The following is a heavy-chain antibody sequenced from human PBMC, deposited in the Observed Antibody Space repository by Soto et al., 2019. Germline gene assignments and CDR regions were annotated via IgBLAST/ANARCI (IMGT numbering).Heavy chain of an antibody. CDR3: ARRGSSRQIYHYGMDV. D-gene: IGHD6-13*01. J-gene: IGHJ6*02. V-gene: IGHV3-74*01. CDR2: INSDGSST. Sequence: PGGSLRLSCAASGFTFSSYWMHWVRQAPGKGLVWVSRINSDGSSTSYADSVKGRVTISVDTSKNQFSLKLSSVTAADTAVYYCARRGSSRQIYHYGMDVWGPGTTVTVSS. CDR1: GFTFSSYW.